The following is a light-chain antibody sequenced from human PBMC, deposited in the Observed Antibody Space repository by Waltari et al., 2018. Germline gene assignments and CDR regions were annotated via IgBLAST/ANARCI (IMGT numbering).Light chain of an antibody. V-gene: IGLV3-25*03. CDR3: QSADTTDYVL. CDR2: KDR. CDR1: ALSQQF. J-gene: IGLJ2*01. Sequence: SSGLTQPPSMSVSPGLTARITCSGDALSQQFVHWYQQKPGQAPGVVIFKDRGRQAESPERLPGSTSGTTGTLTISGVQAEDEADYYCQSADTTDYVLFGGGTSLTVL.